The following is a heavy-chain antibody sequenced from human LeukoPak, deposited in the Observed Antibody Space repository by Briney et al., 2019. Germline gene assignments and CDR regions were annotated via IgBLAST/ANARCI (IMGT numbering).Heavy chain of an antibody. Sequence: PGASLRLSCAASGFTFSSYAMSWVRQAPGKGLEWVSAISGSGGSKYYADSVQGRFTISRDNSKKTLYLQMNSLRAEDTAVYYCAKDLDIGGGYDWDDYGGQGRLVTVS. CDR2: ISGSGGSK. V-gene: IGHV3-23*01. CDR1: GFTFSSYA. J-gene: IGHJ4*02. CDR3: AKDLDIGGGYDWDDY. D-gene: IGHD2-2*03.